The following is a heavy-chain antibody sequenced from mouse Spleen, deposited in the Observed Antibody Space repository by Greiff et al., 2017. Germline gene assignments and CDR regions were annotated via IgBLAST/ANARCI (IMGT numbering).Heavy chain of an antibody. J-gene: IGHJ2*01. CDR1: GYTFTSYW. CDR3: ARSNWDEDY. Sequence: VQLQQPGAELVKPGASVKLSCKASGYTFTSYWMHWVKQRPGQGLEWIGEINPSNGRTNYNEKFKSKATLTVDKSSSTAYMQLSSLTSEDSAVYYCARSNWDEDYWGQGTTLTVSS. CDR2: INPSNGRT. V-gene: IGHV1S81*02. D-gene: IGHD4-1*01.